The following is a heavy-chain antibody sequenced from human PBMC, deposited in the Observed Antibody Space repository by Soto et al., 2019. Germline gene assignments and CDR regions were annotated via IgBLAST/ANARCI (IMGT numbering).Heavy chain of an antibody. CDR3: AKDPSGDYIGAFDF. V-gene: IGHV3-23*01. CDR2: IIASGTYS. Sequence: QLLESGGGLVQPGGSLRLSCAASGFTFSDYAMTWVRQAPGKGLEWVSGIIASGTYSKYADSVNGRFTISRDNAKNALYLQMNGLRVEDTAVYFCAKDPSGDYIGAFDFWGQGTMVTVSS. J-gene: IGHJ3*01. D-gene: IGHD4-17*01. CDR1: GFTFSDYA.